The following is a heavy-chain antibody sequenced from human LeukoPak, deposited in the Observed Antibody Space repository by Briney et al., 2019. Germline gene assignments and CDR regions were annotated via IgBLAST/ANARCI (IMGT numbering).Heavy chain of an antibody. CDR3: ARGGGYYYDSSGLDY. V-gene: IGHV4-34*01. CDR2: INHSGST. D-gene: IGHD3-22*01. CDR1: GGSFSGYY. J-gene: IGHJ4*02. Sequence: PSETLSLTCAVYGGSFSGYYWSWIRQPPGKGLEWIGEINHSGSTNYNPSLKSRVSISVDNFKSQFSLKLSSVTAADTAVYYCARGGGYYYDSSGLDYWGQGTLVTVSS.